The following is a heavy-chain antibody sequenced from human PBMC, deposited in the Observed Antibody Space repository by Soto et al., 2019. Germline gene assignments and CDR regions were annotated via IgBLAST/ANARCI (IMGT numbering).Heavy chain of an antibody. CDR3: ARSLDIGLLPAAMQLGWFDP. V-gene: IGHV4-30-2*01. CDR1: GGSISSGGYS. J-gene: IGHJ5*02. Sequence: SETLSLTCAVSGGSISSGGYSWSWIRQPPGKGLEWIGYIYHSGGTYYNPSLKSRVTISVDRSKNQFSLKLSSVTAADTAVYYCARSLDIGLLPAAMQLGWFDPWGQGTLVTLSS. CDR2: IYHSGGT. D-gene: IGHD2-2*03.